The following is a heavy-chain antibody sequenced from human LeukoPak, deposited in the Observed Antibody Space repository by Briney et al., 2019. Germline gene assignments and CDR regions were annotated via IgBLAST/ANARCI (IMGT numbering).Heavy chain of an antibody. CDR2: INPNSGGT. Sequence: ASVKVPCKASGYTFTGYYMHWVRQAPGQGLEWMGWINPNSGGTNYAQKFQGRVTMTRDTSISTAYMELSRLRSDDTAVYYCASHIIGYCSSTSCYELDYWGQGTLVTVSS. D-gene: IGHD2-2*01. CDR3: ASHIIGYCSSTSCYELDY. CDR1: GYTFTGYY. V-gene: IGHV1-2*02. J-gene: IGHJ4*02.